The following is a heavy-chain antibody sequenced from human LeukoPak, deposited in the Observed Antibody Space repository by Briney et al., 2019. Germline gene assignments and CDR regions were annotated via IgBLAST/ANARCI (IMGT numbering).Heavy chain of an antibody. D-gene: IGHD6-13*01. CDR3: ARRIAPAGFHWFDP. CDR2: IYYSRNT. J-gene: IGHJ5*02. Sequence: SETLSLTCTVSGGSLNTTTHYWDWVRQPPGKGLEWIGDIYYSRNTYFNPSLKSRVTMSVDTSKNQFSLKVSSVTAADTAVYYCARRIAPAGFHWFDPWGQGILVTVSS. V-gene: IGHV4-39*01. CDR1: GGSLNTTTHY.